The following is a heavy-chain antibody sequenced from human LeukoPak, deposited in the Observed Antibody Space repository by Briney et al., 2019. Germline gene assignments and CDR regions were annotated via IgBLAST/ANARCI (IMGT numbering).Heavy chain of an antibody. Sequence: GGSLRLSCAASGFTFSSYAMSWVRQAPGKGLEWVSAISGSGGSTYYADSVKGRFTISRDNSKNTLYLQMNSLRAEDTAVYYCAKVMETYYYDSSGYLDYWGRGTLVTVSS. CDR1: GFTFSSYA. CDR2: ISGSGGST. D-gene: IGHD3-22*01. CDR3: AKVMETYYYDSSGYLDY. J-gene: IGHJ4*02. V-gene: IGHV3-23*01.